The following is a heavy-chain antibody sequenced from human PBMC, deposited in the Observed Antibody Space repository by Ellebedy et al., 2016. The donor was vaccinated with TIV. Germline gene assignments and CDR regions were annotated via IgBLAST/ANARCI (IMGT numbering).Heavy chain of an antibody. D-gene: IGHD3/OR15-3a*01. V-gene: IGHV3-15*01. CDR1: GFSFRDAW. Sequence: GESLKISCAVSGFSFRDAWMSWVRQGPGKGLEWVGRMRKTTDGWTAADSTPVKGRFTISRDDSKDTLYLQMNSLKIEDSAVYFCIWTGYSWPGHWGQGTLVTVSS. CDR2: MRKTTDGWTA. J-gene: IGHJ4*02. CDR3: IWTGYSWPGH.